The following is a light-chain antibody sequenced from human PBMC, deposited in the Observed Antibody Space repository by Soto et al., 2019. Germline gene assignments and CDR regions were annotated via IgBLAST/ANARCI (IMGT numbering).Light chain of an antibody. Sequence: EIVLTQSPGTLSLSPGERATLSCRASQSVSSSYLAWYQQQPGQAPRLLIFGASSRATGIPDRFSGSGSGTDFTLTISRLEPEDFALYYCQQYTTSPFTFGPGTKVDVK. V-gene: IGKV3-20*01. CDR2: GAS. CDR3: QQYTTSPFT. J-gene: IGKJ3*01. CDR1: QSVSSSY.